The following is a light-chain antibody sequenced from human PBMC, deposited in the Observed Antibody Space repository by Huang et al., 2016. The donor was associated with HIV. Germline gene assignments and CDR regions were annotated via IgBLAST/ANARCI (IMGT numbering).Light chain of an antibody. Sequence: DIQMTQSPSSLSASIGDRVTMSCRASQTVDMYLNWYQQTPGRAPKLLIYAAYNLQSDVPSRFSGSGSETNFTHTISSLQPEDFVIYCCQQAYNVPRTFGQGTGLEIK. CDR3: QQAYNVPRT. J-gene: IGKJ2*01. V-gene: IGKV1-39*01. CDR2: AAY. CDR1: QTVDMY.